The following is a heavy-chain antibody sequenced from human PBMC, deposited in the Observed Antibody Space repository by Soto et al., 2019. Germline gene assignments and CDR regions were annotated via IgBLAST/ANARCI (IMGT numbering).Heavy chain of an antibody. V-gene: IGHV4-59*01. CDR2: LYNTGST. CDR1: GGSTSRYY. CDR3: ARDLWGYCGTDCYPLDV. J-gene: IGHJ6*02. D-gene: IGHD2-21*02. Sequence: SETLALTCTVSGGSTSRYYWSWIRQPPGKGLEWIGYLYNTGSTIYNPSLKSRVTISVDTSKNQFSLKLNSLTAADTAVYYCARDLWGYCGTDCYPLDVWGQGTTVT.